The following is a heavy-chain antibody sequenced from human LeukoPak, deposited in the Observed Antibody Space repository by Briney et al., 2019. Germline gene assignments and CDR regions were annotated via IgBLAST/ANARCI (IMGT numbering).Heavy chain of an antibody. Sequence: GGSLRLSCAASGFTFSSYAMSWVRQAPGKGLEWVSAISGSGGSTYYADSVKGRFTISRDNSKNTLYLQMNSLRAEDTAVYYCAKGGYSGYDLSLPFDYWGQGTLDTVSS. V-gene: IGHV3-23*01. CDR3: AKGGYSGYDLSLPFDY. J-gene: IGHJ4*02. CDR1: GFTFSSYA. CDR2: ISGSGGST. D-gene: IGHD5-12*01.